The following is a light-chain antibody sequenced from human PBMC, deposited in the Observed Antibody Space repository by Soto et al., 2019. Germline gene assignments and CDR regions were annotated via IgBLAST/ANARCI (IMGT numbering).Light chain of an antibody. CDR2: ATS. Sequence: EIVLTQSPGTLSLSPGERATLSCRASQSINTRYSAWYQQKPGQPPRLLIYATSSRAPGIPDRFSGSGSGTDFTLTISRLETEDFPVYYCQQYDDSARYKFGQGTNLDIK. V-gene: IGKV3-20*01. CDR3: QQYDDSARYK. CDR1: QSINTRY. J-gene: IGKJ2*01.